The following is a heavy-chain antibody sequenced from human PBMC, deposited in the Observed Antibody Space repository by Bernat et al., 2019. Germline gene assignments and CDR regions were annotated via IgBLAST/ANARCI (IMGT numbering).Heavy chain of an antibody. CDR2: ISYDGSIK. CDR3: ARGEGTLGT. Sequence: QVQLVESGGGVVQPGRSLRLSCAASGFTFSSYAMHWVRQAPGKGLEWVAVISYDGSIKYYADSVKSRFTISRDNSKNTLYLQMDSLRADDTAVYYCARGEGTLGTWGQGTLVTVSS. J-gene: IGHJ5*02. D-gene: IGHD3-10*01. V-gene: IGHV3-30-3*01. CDR1: GFTFSSYA.